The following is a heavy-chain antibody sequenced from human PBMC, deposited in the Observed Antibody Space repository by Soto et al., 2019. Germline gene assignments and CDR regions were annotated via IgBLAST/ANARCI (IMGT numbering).Heavy chain of an antibody. V-gene: IGHV3-23*01. CDR3: AGASARVSSVVAAY. Sequence: GGSLRLSCKASGFMFNNSAMTWVRQAPGQGLQWVASVSDNGGSRGGTYYADAVKGRFTISRDNSKNTLYLQLDSLTGADTAVYYCAGASARVSSVVAAYWGQGTLVTVSS. CDR1: GFMFNNSA. J-gene: IGHJ4*02. D-gene: IGHD2-15*01. CDR2: VSDNGGSRGGT.